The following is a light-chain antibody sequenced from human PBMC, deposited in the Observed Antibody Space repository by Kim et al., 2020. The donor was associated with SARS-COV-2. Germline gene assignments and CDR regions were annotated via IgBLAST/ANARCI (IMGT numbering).Light chain of an antibody. CDR2: GAS. J-gene: IGKJ1*01. CDR3: QQFAGSLWT. CDR1: QSLSSTY. Sequence: SPGDRATRACRASQSLSSTYLAWYQQKPGQAPRLLIHGASSRATGVPDRFSGGGSGTDFTLTISRVEPEDFAVYYCQQFAGSLWTFGQGTKVDIK. V-gene: IGKV3-20*01.